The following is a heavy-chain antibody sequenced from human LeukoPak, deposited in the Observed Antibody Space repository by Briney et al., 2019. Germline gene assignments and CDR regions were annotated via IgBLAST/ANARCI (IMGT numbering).Heavy chain of an antibody. D-gene: IGHD6-19*01. CDR2: ISGSGTSA. Sequence: GGSLRLSCASSGYTFTNYAMSWVRQAPGKGLEWVSGISGSGTSAYYAASVKGRFTITRDNSQDTVFLQMNSLRADDTAVYYCAKDLFNGWLSRGDYYFYMAVWRKGTTVMVSS. CDR1: GYTFTNYA. CDR3: AKDLFNGWLSRGDYYFYMAV. J-gene: IGHJ6*03. V-gene: IGHV3-23*01.